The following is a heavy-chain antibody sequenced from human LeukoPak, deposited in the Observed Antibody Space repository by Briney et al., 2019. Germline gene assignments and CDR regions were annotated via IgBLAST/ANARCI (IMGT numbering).Heavy chain of an antibody. J-gene: IGHJ4*02. CDR1: GLTFNSAW. CDR2: ISIDGSNK. CDR3: ATASSSRPRFFDS. Sequence: GGSLRLSCAASGLTFNSAWMSWVRQAPGKGLEWVAFISIDGSNKYYADSVKDRFTISRDNSENTLYLRMNSLRVEDTAVYYCATASSSRPRFFDSWGQGTLVTVSS. D-gene: IGHD3-16*02. V-gene: IGHV3-30-3*01.